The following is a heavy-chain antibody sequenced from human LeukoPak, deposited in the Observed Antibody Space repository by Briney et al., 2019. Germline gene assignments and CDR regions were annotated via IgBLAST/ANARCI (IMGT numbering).Heavy chain of an antibody. CDR3: AREYEEGFDY. CDR1: GFTFSSYA. Sequence: GGSLRLSGAASGFTFSSYAMNWVRQAPGEGLGWVSSIGTTTTSIYHADSVKGRFTISRDNAKNSLYLQMNSLRAEDTAVYYCAREYEEGFDYWGQGTLVTVSS. CDR2: IGTTTTSI. D-gene: IGHD3-3*01. J-gene: IGHJ4*02. V-gene: IGHV3-21*01.